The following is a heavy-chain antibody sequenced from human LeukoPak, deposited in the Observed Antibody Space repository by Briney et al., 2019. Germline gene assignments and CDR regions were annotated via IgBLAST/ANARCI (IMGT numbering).Heavy chain of an antibody. J-gene: IGHJ4*02. CDR3: ARDWRYCSVGSCSYYFDY. CDR1: GVSISSHY. V-gene: IGHV4-4*07. CDR2: IYTSGST. Sequence: SETLSLTCSVSGVSISSHYWSWIRQPAGEGLEWLGRIYTSGSTNYNPSLNSRATISVDKSKNHLSLNLSSVTAADTAFYYCARDWRYCSVGSCSYYFDYWGQGALVTVSS. D-gene: IGHD2-15*01.